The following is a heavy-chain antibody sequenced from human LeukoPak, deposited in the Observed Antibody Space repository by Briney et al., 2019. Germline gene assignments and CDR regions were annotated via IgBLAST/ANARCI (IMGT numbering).Heavy chain of an antibody. CDR1: GGSISSGSYY. D-gene: IGHD4-17*01. CDR2: IYYSGST. CDR3: AREGGDPRWFDP. V-gene: IGHV4-39*07. Sequence: PSQTLSLTCTVAGGSISSGSYYWGWIRQPPGKGLEWIGSIYYSGSTYYNPSLKSRVTISVDTSKNQFSLKLSSVTAADTAVYYCAREGGDPRWFDPWGQGTLVTVSS. J-gene: IGHJ5*02.